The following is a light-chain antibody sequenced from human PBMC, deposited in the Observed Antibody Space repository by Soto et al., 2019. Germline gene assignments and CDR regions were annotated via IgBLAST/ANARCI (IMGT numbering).Light chain of an antibody. Sequence: QSALTQPASVSGSPGQSITISCTGTISDFVVYNYVSWYQQHPGKAPKLMIYGVSNRPSWVSNRFSGSKSGNTASLTISGPQADDEADYYCSSHTISSALQVFGTGTKVTVL. V-gene: IGLV2-14*01. CDR1: ISDFVVYNY. J-gene: IGLJ1*01. CDR2: GVS. CDR3: SSHTISSALQV.